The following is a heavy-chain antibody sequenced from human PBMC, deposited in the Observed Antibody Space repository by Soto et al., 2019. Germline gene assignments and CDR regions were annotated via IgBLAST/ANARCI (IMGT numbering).Heavy chain of an antibody. CDR1: GFTFSSYS. CDR3: ARGLDGWLVVVPPDY. J-gene: IGHJ4*02. V-gene: IGHV3-21*01. D-gene: IGHD3-22*01. Sequence: GGSLRLSCAASGFTFSSYSMNWVRQAPGKGLEWVSSISSSSSYIYYADSVKGRFTISRDNAKNSLYLQMNSLRAEDTAVYYCARGLDGWLVVVPPDYWGQGTLVTVSS. CDR2: ISSSSSYI.